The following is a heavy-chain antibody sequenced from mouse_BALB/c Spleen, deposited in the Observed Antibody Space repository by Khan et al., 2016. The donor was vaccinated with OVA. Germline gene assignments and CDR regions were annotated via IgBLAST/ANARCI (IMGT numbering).Heavy chain of an antibody. J-gene: IGHJ4*01. Sequence: QVQLKESGPELVRPGASVKISCKGSGYTFSDYAMHWVKQSHAKSLEWIGVISTYHGNTNYNQKFKGKATMTVDKSSSTAYMELARLTSEDSAIYYCASGFEGFYGMNYWGQGTSVTVSS. V-gene: IGHV1S137*01. CDR1: GYTFSDYA. CDR2: ISTYHGNT. CDR3: ASGFEGFYGMNY.